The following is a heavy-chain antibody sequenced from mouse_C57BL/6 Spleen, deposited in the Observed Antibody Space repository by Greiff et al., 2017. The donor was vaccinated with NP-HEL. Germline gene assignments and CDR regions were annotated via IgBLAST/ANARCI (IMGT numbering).Heavy chain of an antibody. J-gene: IGHJ2*01. Sequence: QVQLKQSGAELVRPGASVTLSCKASGYTFTDYEMHWVKQTPVHGLEWIGAIDPETGGTAYNQKFKGKAILTADKSSSTAYMELRSLTSEDSAVYYCTRATVVRYFDYWGQGTTLTVSS. CDR1: GYTFTDYE. V-gene: IGHV1-15*01. CDR2: IDPETGGT. CDR3: TRATVVRYFDY. D-gene: IGHD1-1*01.